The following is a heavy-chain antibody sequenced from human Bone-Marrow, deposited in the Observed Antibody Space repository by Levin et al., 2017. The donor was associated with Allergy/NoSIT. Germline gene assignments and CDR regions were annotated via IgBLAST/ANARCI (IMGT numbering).Heavy chain of an antibody. D-gene: IGHD2-15*01. V-gene: IGHV3-30*18. J-gene: IGHJ5*01. CDR2: ISSDGSNK. CDR1: GFTFSAYG. CDR3: AKSNGYCSGGNCVVDWFDS. Sequence: GGSLRLSCAASGFTFSAYGMHWVRQAPGKGLEWVAVISSDGSNKYSADSVKGRFTVSRDNSKNTLYLQMNSLRTEDTAVYYCAKSNGYCSGGNCVVDWFDSWGQGTLVTVSS.